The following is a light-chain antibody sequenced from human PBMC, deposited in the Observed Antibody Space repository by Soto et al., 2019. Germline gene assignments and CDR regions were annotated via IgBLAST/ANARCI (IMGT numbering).Light chain of an antibody. CDR1: SNDVGDYNY. V-gene: IGLV2-11*01. J-gene: IGLJ1*01. CDR3: CSYAGSYTFYV. Sequence: QSVLTQPRSVSGSLGQSVTISCTGTSNDVGDYNYVSWYRQHPGKAPKVMIYDVSKRPSGVPDRFSGSKSGNTASLTISGLQAEDEADYYCCSYAGSYTFYVFGTGTKVTVL. CDR2: DVS.